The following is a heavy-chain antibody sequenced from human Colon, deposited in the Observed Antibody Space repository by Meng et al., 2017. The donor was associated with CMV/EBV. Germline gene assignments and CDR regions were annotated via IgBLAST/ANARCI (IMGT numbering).Heavy chain of an antibody. CDR3: ARVGGHYFDSSGYEFAY. CDR2: ISYDGTDK. J-gene: IGHJ4*02. D-gene: IGHD3-22*01. CDR1: GFTFSSYS. Sequence: GGSLRLSCEASGFTFSSYSMHWVRQAPGKGLEWVALISYDGTDKYYADSVKGQFTISRDNSKNTLYLQMNSLRTEDTAVYYCARVGGHYFDSSGYEFAYWGQGTLVTVSS. V-gene: IGHV3-30-3*01.